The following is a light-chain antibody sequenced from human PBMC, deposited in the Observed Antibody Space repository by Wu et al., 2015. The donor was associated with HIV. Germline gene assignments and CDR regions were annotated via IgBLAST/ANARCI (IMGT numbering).Light chain of an antibody. Sequence: EIVLTQSPGTLSLSPGERATLSCRASQSVTTNELAWYQQKPGQSPRLLIYDASSRAAGLPDRFSGSGSGTDFTLTISRLEPEDFAVYYCQHYGRSPWTFGQGPRWKS. CDR2: DAS. J-gene: IGKJ1*01. CDR1: QSVTTNE. CDR3: QHYGRSPWT. V-gene: IGKV3-20*01.